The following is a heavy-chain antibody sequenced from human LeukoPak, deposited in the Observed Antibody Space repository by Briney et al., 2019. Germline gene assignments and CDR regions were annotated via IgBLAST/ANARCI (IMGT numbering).Heavy chain of an antibody. V-gene: IGHV1-8*01. CDR1: GYTFTSYD. D-gene: IGHD6-13*01. J-gene: IGHJ6*02. Sequence: ASVKVSCKASGYTFTSYDINWVRQATGQGLEWMGWMNPNSGNTGYAQKFQGRATMTRNTSISTAYMELSSLRSEDTAVYYCATNHGYSSSWTGYYYYYGMDVWGQGTTVTVSS. CDR2: MNPNSGNT. CDR3: ATNHGYSSSWTGYYYYYGMDV.